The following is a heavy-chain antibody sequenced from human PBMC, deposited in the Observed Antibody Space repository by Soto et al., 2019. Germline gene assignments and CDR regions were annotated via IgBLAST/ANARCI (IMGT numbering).Heavy chain of an antibody. V-gene: IGHV1-46*01. D-gene: IGHD6-13*01. Sequence: ASVKVSCKASGYTFTSYYMHWVRQAPGQGLEWMGIINPSGGSTSYAQKFQGRVTMTRDTSTSTVYMGLSSLRSEDTAVYYCARSSSSWYLGYYYYGMDVWGQGTTVTVSS. CDR2: INPSGGST. CDR1: GYTFTSYY. J-gene: IGHJ6*02. CDR3: ARSSSSWYLGYYYYGMDV.